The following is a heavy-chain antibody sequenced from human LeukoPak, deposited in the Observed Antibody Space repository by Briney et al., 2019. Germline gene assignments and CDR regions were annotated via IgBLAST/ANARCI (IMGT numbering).Heavy chain of an antibody. D-gene: IGHD3-22*01. Sequence: PGGSLRLSCAASGFTFSSYAMSWVRQAPGKGLERVSAISGSGGSTYYADSVKGRFTISRDNSKNTLYLQMNSLRAEDTAVYYCAKVGRNYDSSGYYYWGQGTLVTVSS. CDR3: AKVGRNYDSSGYYY. CDR1: GFTFSSYA. CDR2: ISGSGGST. V-gene: IGHV3-23*01. J-gene: IGHJ4*02.